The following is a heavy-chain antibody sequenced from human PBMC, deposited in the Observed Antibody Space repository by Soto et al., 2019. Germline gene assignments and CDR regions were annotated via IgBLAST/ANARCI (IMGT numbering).Heavy chain of an antibody. V-gene: IGHV1-46*01. CDR1: GYTFTSYY. J-gene: IGHJ6*02. CDR3: ARESNYYDSSGYYYSYYYGMDV. Sequence: QVQLVQSGAEVKKPGASVKDSCKASGYTFTSYYMHWVRQAPGQGLEWMGIINPSGGSTSYAQKFQGRVTMTREPSTSTVYMELSSLRSEDTAVYYCARESNYYDSSGYYYSYYYGMDVWGQGTTVTVSS. D-gene: IGHD3-22*01. CDR2: INPSGGST.